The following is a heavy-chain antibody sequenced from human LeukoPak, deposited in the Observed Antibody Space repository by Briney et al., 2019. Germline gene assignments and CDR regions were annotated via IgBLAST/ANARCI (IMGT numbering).Heavy chain of an antibody. J-gene: IGHJ4*02. V-gene: IGHV4-4*07. CDR3: ASERLAAAGTPFDS. CDR2: IYTSGST. D-gene: IGHD6-13*01. CDR1: GGSISSYD. Sequence: PSETLSLTCTVSGGSISSYDWNWIRQPAGKGLEWIGRIYTSGSTNYNPSLKSRVTISLDKSKNQFSLKLSSVTAADTAVYYCASERLAAAGTPFDSWGQGTLVTVSS.